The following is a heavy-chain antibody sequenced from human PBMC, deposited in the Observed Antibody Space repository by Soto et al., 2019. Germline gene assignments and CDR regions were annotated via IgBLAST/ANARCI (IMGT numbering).Heavy chain of an antibody. CDR3: AGGGYYGSGSYYPLDY. Sequence: QVQLQQWGAGLLKPSETLSLTCAVYGGSFSGYYWSWIRQPPGKGLEWIGEINHSGSTNYNPSLKSRVTISXXTXKXXFSLKLSSVTAADTAVYYCAGGGYYGSGSYYPLDYWGQGTLVTVSS. J-gene: IGHJ4*02. D-gene: IGHD3-10*01. CDR2: INHSGST. V-gene: IGHV4-34*01. CDR1: GGSFSGYY.